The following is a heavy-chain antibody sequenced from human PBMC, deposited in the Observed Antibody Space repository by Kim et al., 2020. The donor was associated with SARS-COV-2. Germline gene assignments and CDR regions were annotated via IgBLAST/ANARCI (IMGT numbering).Heavy chain of an antibody. CDR3: AKGRLVVPAGADY. Sequence: HADGVKGRINNARDNSKNTLYLQMNSLRAEDTAVYYCAKGRLVVPAGADYWGQGTLVTVSS. V-gene: IGHV3-23*01. J-gene: IGHJ4*02. D-gene: IGHD2-2*01.